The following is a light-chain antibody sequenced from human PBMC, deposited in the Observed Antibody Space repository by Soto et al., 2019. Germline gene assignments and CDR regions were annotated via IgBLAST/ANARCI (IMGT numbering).Light chain of an antibody. CDR1: QTISSW. V-gene: IGKV1-5*03. Sequence: DIQMTQSPSTLSGSVGDRVTITCRASQTISSWLAWYQQKPGKAPKLLIYKASTLKSGVPSRFSGSGSGTEFTLTISSLQPDDFATYYCQQYKSYPLTFGQGTKVDSK. J-gene: IGKJ1*01. CDR2: KAS. CDR3: QQYKSYPLT.